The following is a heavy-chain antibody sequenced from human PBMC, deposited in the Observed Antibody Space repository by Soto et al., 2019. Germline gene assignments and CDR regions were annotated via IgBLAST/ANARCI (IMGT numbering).Heavy chain of an antibody. CDR1: GFTFSNYA. V-gene: IGHV3-23*01. CDR3: ASAAREYYYYGMDV. Sequence: EVQLLESGGGLVQPGGSLRLSCAASGFTFSNYAMSWVRQAPGKGLEWVSAISGSGGSTFNADSVKGRFTISRDNSXNTLYLQMNSLRAEDTAVYYCASAAREYYYYGMDVWGQGTTVTVSS. J-gene: IGHJ6*02. CDR2: ISGSGGST.